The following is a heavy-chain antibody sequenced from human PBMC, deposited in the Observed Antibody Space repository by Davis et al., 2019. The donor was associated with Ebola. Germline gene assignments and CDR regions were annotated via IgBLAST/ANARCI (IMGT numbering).Heavy chain of an antibody. Sequence: GGSLRLSCAASGFTFSSYGMHWVRQAPGKGLEWVAVIWYDGSNKYYADSVKGRFTISRDKSKNTLYLQMNSLRAEDTAVYYCARNNRGGDWDYWGQGTLVTVSS. CDR3: ARNNRGGDWDY. J-gene: IGHJ4*02. D-gene: IGHD2-21*02. CDR1: GFTFSSYG. CDR2: IWYDGSNK. V-gene: IGHV3-33*08.